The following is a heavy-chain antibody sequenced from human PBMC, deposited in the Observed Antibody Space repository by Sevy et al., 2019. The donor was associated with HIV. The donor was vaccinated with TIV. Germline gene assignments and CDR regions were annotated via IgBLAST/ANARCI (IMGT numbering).Heavy chain of an antibody. CDR3: ARSGLGYCSSTSCYTGWLRFEAFDY. J-gene: IGHJ4*02. CDR2: ISYGGSNK. V-gene: IGHV3-30*04. CDR1: GFTFSSYA. Sequence: GGSLRLSCAASGFTFSSYAMHWVRQAPGKGLEWVAVISYGGSNKYYADSVKGRFTISRDNSKNTLYLQMNSLRAEDTAVYYCARSGLGYCSSTSCYTGWLRFEAFDYWGQGTLVTVSS. D-gene: IGHD2-2*02.